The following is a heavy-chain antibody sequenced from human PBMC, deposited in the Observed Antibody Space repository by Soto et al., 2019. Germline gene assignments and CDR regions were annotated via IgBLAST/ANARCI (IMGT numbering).Heavy chain of an antibody. V-gene: IGHV3-33*03. CDR3: AKDEGRFLRNYFNYGIDV. CDR1: GFDFSYHG. CDR2: ISYDGTAK. Sequence: GGSLRLSCAASGFDFSYHGMHWVRQSPGEGLEWVTVISYDGTAKYYKESLKGRFTTSRDNSKKTLYLQIDSLRVEDTAVYYCAKDEGRFLRNYFNYGIDVWGLGTTVTVSS. J-gene: IGHJ6*02. D-gene: IGHD3-3*01.